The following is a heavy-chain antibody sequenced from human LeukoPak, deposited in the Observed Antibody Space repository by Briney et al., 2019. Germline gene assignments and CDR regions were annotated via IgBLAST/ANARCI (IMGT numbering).Heavy chain of an antibody. CDR3: ARDLGYGALDP. V-gene: IGHV3-30-3*01. D-gene: IGHD4-17*01. Sequence: GRSLRLSCAASRLTFINYAMHWVRQAPGKGLEWVAFISFDGAIIYYADSVKGRLTISRDNAENSLYLQMNSLRAEDTAVYYCARDLGYGALDPWGQGTLVTVSS. J-gene: IGHJ5*02. CDR2: ISFDGAII. CDR1: RLTFINYA.